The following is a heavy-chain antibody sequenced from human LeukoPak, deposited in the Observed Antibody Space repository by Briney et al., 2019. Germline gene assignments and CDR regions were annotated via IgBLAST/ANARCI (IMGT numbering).Heavy chain of an antibody. V-gene: IGHV3-21*01. CDR1: GFTFSTYS. D-gene: IGHD6-6*01. J-gene: IGHJ5*02. Sequence: GGSLRLSCEASGFTFSTYSMNWVRQAPGRGLEWVSSISSSSSSIYYAASVKGRFTISRDNAKNSLYLQMNSLRAEDTAVYYCARDPRIAARRLEWVWFDPWGQGTLVTVSS. CDR2: ISSSSSSI. CDR3: ARDPRIAARRLEWVWFDP.